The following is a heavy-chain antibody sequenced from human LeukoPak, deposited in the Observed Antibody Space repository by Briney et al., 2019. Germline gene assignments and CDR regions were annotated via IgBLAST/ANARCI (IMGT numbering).Heavy chain of an antibody. V-gene: IGHV3-30*03. D-gene: IGHD3-10*01. CDR2: VSRDGSNK. CDR1: QFTFSSYD. Sequence: QPGGSLRLSCAASQFTFSSYDMHWVRQAPGKGLDWVAVVSRDGSNKKYGDSVEGRFTTSRDNSKNTLYLQMNSLRAEDTAVYYCARGSKWFGELIRRGEYYFDYGGQGTLVTVSS. J-gene: IGHJ4*02. CDR3: ARGSKWFGELIRRGEYYFDY.